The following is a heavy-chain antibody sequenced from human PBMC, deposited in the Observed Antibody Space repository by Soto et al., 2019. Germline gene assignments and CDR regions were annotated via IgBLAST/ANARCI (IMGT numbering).Heavy chain of an antibody. D-gene: IGHD6-13*01. CDR2: ISGSGGST. Sequence: PGGSLRLSCAASGFPFSSYAMSWVRQAPGKGLEWVSAISGSGGSTYYADSVKGRFTISRDNSKNTLYLQMNSLRAEDTAVYYCAKETGDSSSWYKSYRSSVPYPDYWGQGTLVTVSS. CDR3: AKETGDSSSWYKSYRSSVPYPDY. V-gene: IGHV3-23*01. CDR1: GFPFSSYA. J-gene: IGHJ4*02.